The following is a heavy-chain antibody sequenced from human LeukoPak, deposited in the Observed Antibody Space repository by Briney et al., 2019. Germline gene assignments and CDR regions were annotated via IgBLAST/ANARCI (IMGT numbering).Heavy chain of an antibody. CDR3: ARGIVGPDSSGYPDY. J-gene: IGHJ4*02. CDR1: GGSFSGYY. CDR2: IYYSGST. D-gene: IGHD3-22*01. V-gene: IGHV4-59*01. Sequence: SETLSLTCAVYGGSFSGYYWSWIRQPPGKGLEWIGYIYYSGSTNYNPSLKSRVTISVDTSKNQFSLKLSSVTAADTAVYYCARGIVGPDSSGYPDYWGQGTLVTVSS.